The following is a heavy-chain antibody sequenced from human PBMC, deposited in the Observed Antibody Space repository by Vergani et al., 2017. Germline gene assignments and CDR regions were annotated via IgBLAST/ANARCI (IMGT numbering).Heavy chain of an antibody. Sequence: QVQLQQWGAGLLKPSETLSLTCAVYGGSFSGYYWSWIRQPPGKGLEWIGEINHSGSTNYNPSLKSRVTISVDTSKNQFSLKLSSVTAADTAVYYCARVHLDYDFWSGYYTFDYWGQGTLVTVSS. D-gene: IGHD3-3*01. V-gene: IGHV4-34*01. CDR1: GGSFSGYY. CDR2: INHSGST. J-gene: IGHJ4*02. CDR3: ARVHLDYDFWSGYYTFDY.